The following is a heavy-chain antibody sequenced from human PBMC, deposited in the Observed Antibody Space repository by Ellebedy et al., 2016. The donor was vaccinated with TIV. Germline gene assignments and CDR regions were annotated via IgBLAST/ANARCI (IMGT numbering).Heavy chain of an antibody. CDR2: INAGNGST. D-gene: IGHD4-23*01. CDR1: GYTFNA. J-gene: IGHJ5*02. CDR3: AGWTSGGNEFDP. Sequence: ASVKVSCKASGYTFNAMHWVRQAPGQRPEWMGWINAGNGSTAYSQRFQGRITITRDTAASIAYMELTSLRSEDTAVYYCAGWTSGGNEFDPWGQGTLVTVS. V-gene: IGHV1-3*01.